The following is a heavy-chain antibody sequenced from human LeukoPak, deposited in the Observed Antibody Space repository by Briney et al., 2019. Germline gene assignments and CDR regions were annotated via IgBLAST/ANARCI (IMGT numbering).Heavy chain of an antibody. Sequence: PSETLSLTXTISGGSITGYYWSWIRQPPGKGLEWIGYIYYSGSTNYNPSLKSRVTISVDTSKNQFSLKLSSVTAADTAVYYCASGWYDAGGDHYWGQGTLVTVSS. CDR1: GGSITGYY. V-gene: IGHV4-59*01. J-gene: IGHJ4*02. CDR3: ASGWYDAGGDHY. D-gene: IGHD6-19*01. CDR2: IYYSGST.